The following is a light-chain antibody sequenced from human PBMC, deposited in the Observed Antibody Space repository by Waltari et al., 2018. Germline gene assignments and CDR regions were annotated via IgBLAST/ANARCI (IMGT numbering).Light chain of an antibody. CDR1: QNINRY. CDR3: QQSYNTLLT. V-gene: IGKV1-39*01. CDR2: AAS. J-gene: IGKJ4*01. Sequence: DIQMTQSPSSLSASVGDTVTITCRASQNINRYLLWYQQEPGKAPKPLIYAASSLHRGVPSRFIASGSGTDFTLTISSLQPEDCASYDCQQSYNTLLTFGGGTRVYIK.